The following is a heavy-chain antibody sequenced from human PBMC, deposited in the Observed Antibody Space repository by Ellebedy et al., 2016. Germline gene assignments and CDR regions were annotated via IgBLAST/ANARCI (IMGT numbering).Heavy chain of an antibody. Sequence: KVSCKGSGYTCTNYWIGWVRQMPGKGLEWMGIIYPGDSDTRSSPSFQGQVTFSFDKSISTAYLQWSNLKASDSAMYYCARHPGLDYFDYWGQGTLVTVS. CDR3: ARHPGLDYFDY. J-gene: IGHJ4*02. D-gene: IGHD1-14*01. V-gene: IGHV5-51*01. CDR2: IYPGDSDT. CDR1: GYTCTNYW.